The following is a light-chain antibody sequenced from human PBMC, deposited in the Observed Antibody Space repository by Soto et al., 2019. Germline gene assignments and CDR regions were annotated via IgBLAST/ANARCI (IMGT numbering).Light chain of an antibody. J-gene: IGKJ3*01. V-gene: IGKV3-20*01. CDR1: QSVSSSY. CDR3: QQYGSSPFT. Sequence: EIVLTQSPGTLSLSPGERATLSCRASQSVSSSYFAWYQKKPRPAPRLLIYGASSRATGIPDRFSGSGSGTDFPITSSRLEPEDVAVYYCQQYGSSPFTFGPGTKVEIK. CDR2: GAS.